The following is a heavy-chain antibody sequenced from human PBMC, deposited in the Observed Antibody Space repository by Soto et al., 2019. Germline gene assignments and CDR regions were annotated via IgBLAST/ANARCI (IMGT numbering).Heavy chain of an antibody. V-gene: IGHV3-30-3*01. J-gene: IGHJ6*02. Sequence: QVQLVESGGGVVQPGRSLRLSCAASGFTFSSFAMHWVRQAPGKGLEWVAVISYDGSNKYYADSVKGRFTISRDNSKNTPFLQMNSLRAEDTAVYYCARSPSAYGYGDYVEVYGMDVWGQGTTVTVSS. D-gene: IGHD4-17*01. CDR1: GFTFSSFA. CDR2: ISYDGSNK. CDR3: ARSPSAYGYGDYVEVYGMDV.